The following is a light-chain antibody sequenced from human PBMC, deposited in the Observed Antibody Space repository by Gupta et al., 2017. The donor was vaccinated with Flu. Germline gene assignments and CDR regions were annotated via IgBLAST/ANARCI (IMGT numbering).Light chain of an antibody. CDR2: DTY. J-gene: IGLJ3*02. V-gene: IGLV7-43*01. CDR3: LLYHRHARV. Sequence: QTVVTQEPSLTVSPGGTVTLTCASSSGPVSTDYFTNWLQQKPGQPPRSLIYDTYNKHLWTPARFSASLRGGKAVLTLSGVQPEDEDDYYCLLYHRHARVFGGGTRLMVL. CDR1: SGPVSTDYF.